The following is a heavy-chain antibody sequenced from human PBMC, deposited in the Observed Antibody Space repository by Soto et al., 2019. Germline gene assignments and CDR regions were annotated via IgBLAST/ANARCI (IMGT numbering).Heavy chain of an antibody. Sequence: PGGSLRLSCAASGFTFSSYWMTWVRQAPGKGLEWVANIKQDGNERYFVDSVKGRFTISRDNDKNSLFLQMNSLRDEDTAVYYCAKGLINGRWYAADWGKGTLVTVA. J-gene: IGHJ4*02. CDR3: AKGLINGRWYAAD. CDR1: GFTFSSYW. CDR2: IKQDGNER. D-gene: IGHD2-15*01. V-gene: IGHV3-7*01.